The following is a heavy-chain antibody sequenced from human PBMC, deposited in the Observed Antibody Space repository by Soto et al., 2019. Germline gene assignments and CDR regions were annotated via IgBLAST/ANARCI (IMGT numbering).Heavy chain of an antibody. CDR1: GYTFTGYD. D-gene: IGHD3-10*01. CDR3: ARGPGDLGYLDY. CDR2: MNPYNGNT. Sequence: VASVKVSCKASGYTFTGYDINWVRQAPGQGLECMGWMNPYNGNTGYAQNFQGRVTMTRNTSISTAYMELSSLRSDDTAVYYCARGPGDLGYLDYWGKGALVTVSS. J-gene: IGHJ4*02. V-gene: IGHV1-8*01.